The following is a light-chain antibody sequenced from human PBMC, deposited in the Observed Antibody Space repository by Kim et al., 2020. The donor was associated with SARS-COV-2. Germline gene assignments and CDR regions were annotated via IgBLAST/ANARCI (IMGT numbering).Light chain of an antibody. J-gene: IGLJ1*01. V-gene: IGLV1-40*01. CDR2: GHT. CDR3: QSYDSSLNSYV. CDR1: FSNIGAGYD. Sequence: QRVTLSCTGTFSNIGAGYDVHWYQQVPGAAPKLLIYGHTNRPSGVPDRFSGSKSDTSASLAITGLQPEDEADYYCQSYDSSLNSYVFGTGTKVTVL.